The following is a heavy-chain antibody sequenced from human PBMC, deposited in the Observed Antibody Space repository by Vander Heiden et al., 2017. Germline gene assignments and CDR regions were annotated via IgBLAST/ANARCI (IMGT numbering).Heavy chain of an antibody. CDR2: IWYDGRNK. J-gene: IGHJ5*02. CDR3: ARDRAAIAADNWFDP. V-gene: IGHV3-33*01. D-gene: IGHD6-6*01. CDR1: GFPLCTYG. Sequence: QVQLVESGGGLVQPGRSLRPSCAASGFPLCTYGMHWVPPAPGKGLEWVAVIWYDGRNKYYADSGKGRFTISRDNSKNTLYLQMNSLRAEDTAVYYCARDRAAIAADNWFDPWGQGTLVTVSS.